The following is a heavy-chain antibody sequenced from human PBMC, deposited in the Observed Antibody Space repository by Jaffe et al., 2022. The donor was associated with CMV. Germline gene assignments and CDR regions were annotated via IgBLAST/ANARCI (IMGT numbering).Heavy chain of an antibody. D-gene: IGHD6-19*01. Sequence: QLQLQESGPGLVKPSETLSLTCTVSGGSISSSSYYWGWIRQPPGKGLEWIGSIYYSGSTYYNPSLKSRVTISVDTSKNQFSLKLSSVTAADTAVYYCARHSTKQWLVRYFDYWGQGTLVTVSS. CDR2: IYYSGST. V-gene: IGHV4-39*01. CDR3: ARHSTKQWLVRYFDY. CDR1: GGSISSSSYY. J-gene: IGHJ4*02.